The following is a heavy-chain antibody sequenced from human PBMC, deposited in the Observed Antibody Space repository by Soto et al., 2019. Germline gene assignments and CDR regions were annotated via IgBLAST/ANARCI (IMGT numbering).Heavy chain of an antibody. Sequence: SETLSLTCAVYGGSFSGYYWSWIRQPPGKGLEWIGEINLSGSTNYNPSLKSRVTISVDTSKNQFSLKLSSVTAADTAVYYCARGLRYYDILTGYSSGYYYYGMDVWGQGTTVTV. CDR1: GGSFSGYY. V-gene: IGHV4-34*01. D-gene: IGHD3-9*01. CDR2: INLSGST. CDR3: ARGLRYYDILTGYSSGYYYYGMDV. J-gene: IGHJ6*02.